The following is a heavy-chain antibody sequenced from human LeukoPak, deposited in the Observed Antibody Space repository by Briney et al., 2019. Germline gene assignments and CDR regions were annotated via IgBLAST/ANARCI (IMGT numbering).Heavy chain of an antibody. Sequence: SSETLSLTCTVSGGSISSGGYYWSWIRQPPGKGLEWIGYIYHSGSTYYNPSLKSRVTISVDRSKNQFSLKLSSVTAADTAVYYCARSPYGSGSPSWFDPWGQGTLVTVSS. CDR3: ARSPYGSGSPSWFDP. J-gene: IGHJ5*02. CDR2: IYHSGST. D-gene: IGHD3-10*01. CDR1: GGSISSGGYY. V-gene: IGHV4-30-2*01.